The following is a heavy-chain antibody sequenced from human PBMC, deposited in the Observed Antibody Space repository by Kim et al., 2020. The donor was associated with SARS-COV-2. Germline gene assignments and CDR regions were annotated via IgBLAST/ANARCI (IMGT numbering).Heavy chain of an antibody. CDR3: ARDPSPWIQLCSPYY. Sequence: GGSLRLSCAASGFTFNNYAMHWVRQAPGKGLEWVAVISYDGSNKFYADSVKGRFTISRDNSKNTLYLQMNSLRAEDTAVYYCARDPSPWIQLCSPYYWGQGTLVTVSS. CDR2: ISYDGSNK. CDR1: GFTFNNYA. D-gene: IGHD5-18*01. J-gene: IGHJ4*02. V-gene: IGHV3-30*04.